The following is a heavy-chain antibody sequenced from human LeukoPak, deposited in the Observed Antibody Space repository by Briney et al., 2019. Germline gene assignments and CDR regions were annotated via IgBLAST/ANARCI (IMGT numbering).Heavy chain of an antibody. CDR3: ARYCSSTSCYTPSDVYDI. J-gene: IGHJ3*02. D-gene: IGHD2-2*02. CDR2: ISSSGYTI. Sequence: GGSLRLSCAASGFTFSDYYMSWIRQAPGKGLEWLSYISSSGYTIYYADSVKGRFTIPRDNANNSLYLQMNSLRAEDTAVYYCARYCSSTSCYTPSDVYDIWGQGTMVTVSS. CDR1: GFTFSDYY. V-gene: IGHV3-11*04.